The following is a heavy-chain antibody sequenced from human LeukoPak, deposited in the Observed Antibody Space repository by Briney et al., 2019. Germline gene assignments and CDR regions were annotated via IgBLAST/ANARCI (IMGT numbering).Heavy chain of an antibody. V-gene: IGHV1-2*04. D-gene: IGHD3-3*01. Sequence: ASVKVSCKASGYTFTGYYMHWVRQAPGQGLEWMGWINPNSGGTNYAQKFQGWVTMTRDTSISTAYMELSRLRSDDTDVYYCAREEIDDFWSGYYTVNYGMDVWGQGTTVTVSS. CDR1: GYTFTGYY. CDR3: AREEIDDFWSGYYTVNYGMDV. CDR2: INPNSGGT. J-gene: IGHJ6*02.